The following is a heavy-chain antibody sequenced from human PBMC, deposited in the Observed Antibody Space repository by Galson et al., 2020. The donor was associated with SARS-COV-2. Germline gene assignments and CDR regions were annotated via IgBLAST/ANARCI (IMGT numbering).Heavy chain of an antibody. CDR2: IYHSGST. V-gene: IGHV4-38-2*01. Sequence: SETLSLTCAVSGYSISSGHYWGWIRQPPGKGLEWIGGIYHSGSTYYNPSLKSRVTISVDTSKNQFSLKLTSVTAADTALYYCARHGLWFGEWPDFQHWGQGTLVTGSS. CDR3: ARHGLWFGEWPDFQH. D-gene: IGHD3-10*01. J-gene: IGHJ1*01. CDR1: GYSISSGHY.